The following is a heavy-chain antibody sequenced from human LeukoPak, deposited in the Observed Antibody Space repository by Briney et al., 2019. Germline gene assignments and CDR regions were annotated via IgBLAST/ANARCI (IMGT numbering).Heavy chain of an antibody. CDR3: ATQGYYYGSSGYVDY. J-gene: IGHJ4*02. CDR2: ISSSGSTI. Sequence: GGSLRLSCAASGFTFSSYEMNWVRQAPGKGLEWVSYISSSGSTIYYADSVKGRFTISRDNAKNSLYLQMNSLRAEDTAVYYCATQGYYYGSSGYVDYWGQGTLVTVSS. D-gene: IGHD3-22*01. V-gene: IGHV3-48*03. CDR1: GFTFSSYE.